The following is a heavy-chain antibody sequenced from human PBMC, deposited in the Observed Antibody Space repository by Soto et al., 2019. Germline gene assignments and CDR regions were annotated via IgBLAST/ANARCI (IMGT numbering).Heavy chain of an antibody. V-gene: IGHV4-59*01. J-gene: IGHJ4*02. D-gene: IGHD6-6*01. CDR3: AREDSGSSIDL. Sequence: WTWIRQPPGKGLEWIGYIYYGGSTNYNPSLKSRVTISVDTSKNQFSLDLNSVTSADTAMYYCAREDSGSSIDLWGRGTLVTVSS. CDR2: IYYGGST.